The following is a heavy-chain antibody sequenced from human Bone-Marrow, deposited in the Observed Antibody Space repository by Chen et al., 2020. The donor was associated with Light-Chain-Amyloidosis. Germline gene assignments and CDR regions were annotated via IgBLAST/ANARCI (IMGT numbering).Heavy chain of an antibody. V-gene: IGHV4-34*01. D-gene: IGHD3-22*01. Sequence: QVQLQQWGAGLLKPSETLSLTCAVYGGSFSDYSWTWIRKSPGTGLEWIGKITHSGSTKYNPSLKSRVTMSVDTSKNQFSLKMNSVTAADTAVYYCVRDTYDSSTYYTYRSMDVWGQGTTVTVSS. CDR3: VRDTYDSSTYYTYRSMDV. CDR1: GGSFSDYS. CDR2: ITHSGST. J-gene: IGHJ6*02.